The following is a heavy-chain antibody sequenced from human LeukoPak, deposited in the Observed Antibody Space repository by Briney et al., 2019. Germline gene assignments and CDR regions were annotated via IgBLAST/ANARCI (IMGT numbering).Heavy chain of an antibody. CDR1: GGSISSYY. CDR2: IYYSGST. CDR3: ARRGRTMATYYFDY. D-gene: IGHD3-10*01. Sequence: SETLSLTCTVSGGSISSYYWGWIRQPPGKGLEWIGSIYYSGSTYYNPSLKSRVTISVDTSKNQFSLKLSSVTAADTAVYYCARRGRTMATYYFDYWGQGTLVTVSS. J-gene: IGHJ4*02. V-gene: IGHV4-39*01.